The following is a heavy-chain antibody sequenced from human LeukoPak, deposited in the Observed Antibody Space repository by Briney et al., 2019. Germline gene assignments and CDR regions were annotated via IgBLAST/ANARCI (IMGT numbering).Heavy chain of an antibody. V-gene: IGHV3-74*03. CDR2: TNEDGSYA. Sequence: GGSLRLSCAASGFTLSSYWVHCVRQPPGKGLMWLSRTNEDGSYAEFADSVKGRFTISRDNAKNTVYLQMNSLRTEDTAVYFCGRINYNGDYWGRGTLVTVSS. CDR3: GRINYNGDY. D-gene: IGHD3-10*01. J-gene: IGHJ4*02. CDR1: GFTLSSYW.